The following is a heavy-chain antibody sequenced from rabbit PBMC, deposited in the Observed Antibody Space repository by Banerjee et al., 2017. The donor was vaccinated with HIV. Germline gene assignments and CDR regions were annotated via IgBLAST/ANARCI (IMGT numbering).Heavy chain of an antibody. V-gene: IGHV1S45*01. CDR2: IYAGSSGST. J-gene: IGHJ4*01. D-gene: IGHD4-1*01. CDR1: GFDFSSNA. Sequence: QEQLEESGGGLVKPEGSLTLTCKASGFDFSSNAMCWVRQAPGKGLEWIACIYAGSSGSTQYANWAKGRFTISKISSTTVTLQMTSLTAADTATYFCARDLAGVIGWNFNLWGQGTLVTVS. CDR3: ARDLAGVIGWNFNL.